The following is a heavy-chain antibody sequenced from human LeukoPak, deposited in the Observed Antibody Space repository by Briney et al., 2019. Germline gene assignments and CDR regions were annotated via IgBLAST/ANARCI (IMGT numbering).Heavy chain of an antibody. Sequence: GGSLRLSCAASGFTFSSYAMSWVRQAPGKGLEWVAVISYDGSNKYYADSVKGRFTISRDNSKNTLYLRMNSPRREDTAVYYCAKDRTSGYSGYDDLGMDVWGQGTTVTVSS. CDR3: AKDRTSGYSGYDDLGMDV. CDR1: GFTFSSYA. D-gene: IGHD5-12*01. J-gene: IGHJ6*02. CDR2: ISYDGSNK. V-gene: IGHV3-30*18.